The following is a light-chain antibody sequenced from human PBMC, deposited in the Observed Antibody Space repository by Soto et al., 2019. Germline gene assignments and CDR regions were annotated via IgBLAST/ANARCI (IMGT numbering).Light chain of an antibody. Sequence: QSVLTQPPSASGTPGQRVTISCSGSSSNIGSNYVYWYQQLPGTAPKLLIYRNNQRPSGVPDRFSGSKSGTSASLAISGLRSEDEADYYCAAWDDSLRGWVFAGGTKLTVL. CDR3: AAWDDSLRGWV. J-gene: IGLJ3*02. CDR2: RNN. CDR1: SSNIGSNY. V-gene: IGLV1-47*01.